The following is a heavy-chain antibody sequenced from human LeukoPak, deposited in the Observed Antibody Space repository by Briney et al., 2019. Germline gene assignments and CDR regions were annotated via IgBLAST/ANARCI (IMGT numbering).Heavy chain of an antibody. D-gene: IGHD3-10*01. CDR3: ARSAVRGVACDY. CDR2: ISTSSCST. J-gene: IGHJ4*02. Sequence: GGSLRLSCTASGFTFSGFSMHWVRQAPGKGLEWLSYISTSSCSTYYADSVKGRFTISRDNAKNTLFLDMHSLRPGDSAVYYCARSAVRGVACDYWGQGTLLTVSS. CDR1: GFTFSGFS. V-gene: IGHV3-48*01.